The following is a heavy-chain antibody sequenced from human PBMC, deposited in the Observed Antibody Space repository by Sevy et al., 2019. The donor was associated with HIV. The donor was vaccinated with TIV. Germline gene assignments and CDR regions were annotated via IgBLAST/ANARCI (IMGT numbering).Heavy chain of an antibody. CDR1: GFTFSSSA. V-gene: IGHV3-23*01. CDR2: ITSNGGST. J-gene: IGHJ4*02. D-gene: IGHD6-13*01. Sequence: GGSLRLSCAASGFTFSSSAMTWVRQAPGKGLEWVSAITSNGGSTFYADSVKGRFTISRDISKNTLYLQMNSLRAEDTAVYYCAKDLDSSSWFMVGRRKKDDYWGQGTLVTVSS. CDR3: AKDLDSSSWFMVGRRKKDDY.